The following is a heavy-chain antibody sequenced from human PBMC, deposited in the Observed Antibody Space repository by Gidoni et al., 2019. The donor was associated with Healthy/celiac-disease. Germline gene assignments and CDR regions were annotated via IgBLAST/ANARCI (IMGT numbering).Heavy chain of an antibody. J-gene: IGHJ6*02. CDR3: ASAPNYYGMDV. CDR2: ST. Sequence: STYYNPSLKSRVTISVDTSKNQFSLKLSSVTAADTAVYYCASAPNYYGMDVWGQGTTVTVSS. V-gene: IGHV4-39*01.